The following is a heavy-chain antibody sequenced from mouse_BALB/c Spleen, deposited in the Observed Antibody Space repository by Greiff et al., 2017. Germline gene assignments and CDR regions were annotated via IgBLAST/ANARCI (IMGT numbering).Heavy chain of an antibody. Sequence: EVQLVESGAELVKPGASVKLSCTASGFNIKDTYMHWVKQRPEQGLEWIGRIDPANGNTKYDPKFQGKATITADTSSNTAYLQLSSLTSEDTAVYYCARWLAWFAYWGQGTLVTVSA. CDR3: ARWLAWFAY. CDR2: IDPANGNT. CDR1: GFNIKDTY. J-gene: IGHJ3*01. D-gene: IGHD2-2*01. V-gene: IGHV14-3*02.